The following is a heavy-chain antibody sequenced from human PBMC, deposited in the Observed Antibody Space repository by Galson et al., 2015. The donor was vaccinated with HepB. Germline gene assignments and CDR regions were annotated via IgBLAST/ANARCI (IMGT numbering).Heavy chain of an antibody. CDR3: ATYGSGSYDGGGYYYYGMDV. D-gene: IGHD3-10*01. Sequence: SVKVSCKASGGTHSSYAIRWVRQAPGQGLEWMGGIIPIFGTTTYAQKFQGRVTITADESTSTAYMELSSLRSEDTAVYYCATYGSGSYDGGGYYYYGMDVWGQGTTVTVPS. CDR2: IIPIFGTT. J-gene: IGHJ6*02. CDR1: GGTHSSYA. V-gene: IGHV1-69*13.